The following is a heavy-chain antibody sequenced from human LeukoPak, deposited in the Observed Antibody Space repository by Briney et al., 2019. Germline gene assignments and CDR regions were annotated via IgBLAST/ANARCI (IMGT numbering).Heavy chain of an antibody. Sequence: GGSLRLSCAASGFTFSSYWMSWVRQAPGKGLEWVANIKQDGSEKYYVDSVKGRFTISRDNAKNSLYLQMNSLRAEDTAVYYCARDMDYDFWSGYYTLFDYWGQGTLVTVSS. CDR1: GFTFSSYW. D-gene: IGHD3-3*01. CDR3: ARDMDYDFWSGYYTLFDY. CDR2: IKQDGSEK. V-gene: IGHV3-7*04. J-gene: IGHJ4*02.